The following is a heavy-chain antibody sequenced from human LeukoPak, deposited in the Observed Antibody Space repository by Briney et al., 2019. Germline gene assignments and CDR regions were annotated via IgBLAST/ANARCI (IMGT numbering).Heavy chain of an antibody. J-gene: IGHJ5*02. CDR2: INSDGSTT. Sequence: GGSLRLSCAASGFTFSSYWTHWVRQAPGKGLVWVSRINSDGSTTNYADSVKGRFTISRDNAKNTLYLQMNSLRAEDTAVYYCTKNSDTSIYLRWFDPWGQGTLVTVSS. CDR1: GFTFSSYW. D-gene: IGHD3-22*01. CDR3: TKNSDTSIYLRWFDP. V-gene: IGHV3-74*01.